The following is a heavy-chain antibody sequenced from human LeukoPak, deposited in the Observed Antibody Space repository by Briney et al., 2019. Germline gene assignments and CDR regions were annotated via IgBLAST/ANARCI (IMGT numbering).Heavy chain of an antibody. CDR2: IYSDGSDK. J-gene: IGHJ4*02. CDR3: ARGNYYDRSGLDY. Sequence: PGRSLRLSYGASGFIFRNYGMHWVRQAPGKGLQWVAVIYSDGSDKNTADSVRGRFTISRDNSQNALYLQMNSLRAEDTAVYYCARGNYYDRSGLDYWGQGTLVTVSS. V-gene: IGHV3-33*01. D-gene: IGHD3-22*01. CDR1: GFIFRNYG.